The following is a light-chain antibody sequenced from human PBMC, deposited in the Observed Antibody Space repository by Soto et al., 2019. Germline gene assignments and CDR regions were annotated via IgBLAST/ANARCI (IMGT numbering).Light chain of an antibody. V-gene: IGLV2-14*01. CDR2: EVS. J-gene: IGLJ2*01. CDR1: SSDVGGYTF. Sequence: QSALTQPASVSGSPGQSITISCMGTSSDVGGYTFVSWYQQHPGKAPKLMSYEVSNRPAGVSTRFSGSKSGNTAPLTISGLQAEDEADYYCFSYRSTGILLFGGGTKVTVL. CDR3: FSYRSTGILL.